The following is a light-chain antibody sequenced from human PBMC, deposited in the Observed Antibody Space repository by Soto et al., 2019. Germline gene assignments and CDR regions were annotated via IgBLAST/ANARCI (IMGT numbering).Light chain of an antibody. CDR3: QQYGSSPS. Sequence: EIVLTQXPGTLSFSPGERATLSCRASQSVSSSYLAWYQQKPGQAPRLLIYGTSSKATGIPDRFSGSGSGTDFTLTISRLEPEDIAVYYCQQYGSSPSFGQGTKVEIK. V-gene: IGKV3-20*01. CDR2: GTS. CDR1: QSVSSSY. J-gene: IGKJ1*01.